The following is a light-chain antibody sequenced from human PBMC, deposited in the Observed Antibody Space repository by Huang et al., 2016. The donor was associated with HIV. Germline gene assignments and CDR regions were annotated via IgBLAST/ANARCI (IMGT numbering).Light chain of an antibody. V-gene: IGKV3-15*01. CDR2: GAS. Sequence: EIVMTQSPATLSLSPGERATLSCRASQSVNSKLAWYQQKPGQAPRLLIYGASARATGVPGRFSGGGSGTEFTLTISSLQSEDFAVYYCQQYSKWPPNTFGQGTKLESK. CDR1: QSVNSK. CDR3: QQYSKWPPNT. J-gene: IGKJ2*01.